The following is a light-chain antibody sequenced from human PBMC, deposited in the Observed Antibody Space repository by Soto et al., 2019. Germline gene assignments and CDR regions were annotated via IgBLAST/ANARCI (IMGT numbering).Light chain of an antibody. J-gene: IGKJ4*01. V-gene: IGKV2D-29*01. CDR3: MQSLQLNT. Sequence: DIVLTQTPLSLSVTPGQPASISCNSSQGLLDSDGRTHLYWCVQKTGQPPQALIYEVSKRSSGVPDRFSGSGSGTHFTLTMSRVQAEDAGIYYCMQSLQLNTFGGGTKVDIK. CDR1: QGLLDSDGRTH. CDR2: EVS.